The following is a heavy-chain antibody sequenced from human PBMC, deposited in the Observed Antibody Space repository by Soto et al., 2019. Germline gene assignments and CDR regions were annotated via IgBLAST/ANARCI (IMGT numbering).Heavy chain of an antibody. Sequence: PSGTLSLTCAVFGGSFRGYYWGRVRQPPGKGLEWIGEINHSGSTNYNPSLKSRVTISVDTSKNQFSLKLSSVTAADTAVYYCARGRRLLWFGELVYWGQGTLVTVSS. V-gene: IGHV4-34*01. CDR2: INHSGST. CDR3: ARGRRLLWFGELVY. D-gene: IGHD3-10*01. CDR1: GGSFRGYY. J-gene: IGHJ4*02.